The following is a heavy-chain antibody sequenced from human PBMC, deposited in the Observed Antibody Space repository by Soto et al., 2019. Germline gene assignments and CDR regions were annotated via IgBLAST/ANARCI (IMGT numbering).Heavy chain of an antibody. CDR2: INPIGGST. D-gene: IGHD2-21*02. CDR3: ARGYCGGDCVAREWLDY. J-gene: IGHJ4*02. V-gene: IGHV1-46*01. Sequence: QVQLVQSGAEVKKPGASVKVSCKASGYTFTSYYMHWVRHAPGQRLEWMGIINPIGGSTSYAQKFQGRVTLTRDTSTGTVYMELHSLRSEYTGVYYCARGYCGGDCVAREWLDYWGQGTLFIVSS. CDR1: GYTFTSYY.